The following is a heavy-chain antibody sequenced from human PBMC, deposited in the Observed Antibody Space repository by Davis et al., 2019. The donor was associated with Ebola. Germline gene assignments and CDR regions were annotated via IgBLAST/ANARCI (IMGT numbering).Heavy chain of an antibody. CDR1: GYTFTSYA. Sequence: AASVKVSCKASGYTFTSYAMHWVRQAPGQRLEWMGWINAGNGNTKYSQKFQGRVTITRDTSASTANMELNSLRSEDTAVYYCATGVAGTRWTYYYYGMDVWGQGTTVTVSS. CDR2: INAGNGNT. V-gene: IGHV1-3*01. D-gene: IGHD6-19*01. CDR3: ATGVAGTRWTYYYYGMDV. J-gene: IGHJ6*02.